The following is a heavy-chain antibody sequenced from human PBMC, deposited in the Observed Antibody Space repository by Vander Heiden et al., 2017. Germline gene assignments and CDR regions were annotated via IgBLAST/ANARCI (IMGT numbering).Heavy chain of an antibody. CDR3: ARDRDGYNFDY. CDR2: IYYSGST. V-gene: IGHV4-59*01. Sequence: QVQLQESGPGLVKPSETLSLTCTVSGGSISSYYWSWIRQPPGKGLEWIGYIYYSGSTNHNPSLKSRVTISVDTSKNQFSLKLSSVTAADTAVYYCARDRDGYNFDYWGQGTLVTVSS. CDR1: GGSISSYY. D-gene: IGHD5-12*01. J-gene: IGHJ4*02.